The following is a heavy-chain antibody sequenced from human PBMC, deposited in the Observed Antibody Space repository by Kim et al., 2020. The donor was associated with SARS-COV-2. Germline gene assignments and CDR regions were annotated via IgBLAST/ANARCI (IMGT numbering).Heavy chain of an antibody. Sequence: SETLSLTCTVSGGSFSGYYWSWIRQSPGKGLEWIWYIYASGNTNYNPSLESPVTISLDTSKSQFSLRLTSVTAADTAVYFCARHPYYDSRDDAFDIWGQGTMVSVSS. CDR3: ARHPYYDSRDDAFDI. D-gene: IGHD3-22*01. V-gene: IGHV4-4*08. CDR1: GGSFSGYY. CDR2: IYASGNT. J-gene: IGHJ3*02.